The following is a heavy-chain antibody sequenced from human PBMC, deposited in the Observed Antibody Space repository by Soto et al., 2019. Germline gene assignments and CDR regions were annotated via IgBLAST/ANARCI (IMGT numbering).Heavy chain of an antibody. V-gene: IGHV4-4*02. CDR3: ARHEGWTGPDQ. Sequence: PSETLSLTCSFSGASIGSVFCCVLVRQPPGKGLEWIAEIFHDGNTNYSPSLKSRVTISVDKSQNQFSLNVYSVTAADTAVYYCARHEGWTGPDQWGQGTLVTVPQ. CDR1: GASIGSVFC. J-gene: IGHJ5*02. CDR2: IFHDGNT. D-gene: IGHD2-8*02.